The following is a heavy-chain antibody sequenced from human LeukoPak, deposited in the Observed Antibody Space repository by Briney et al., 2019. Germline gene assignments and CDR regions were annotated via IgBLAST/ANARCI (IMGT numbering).Heavy chain of an antibody. J-gene: IGHJ4*02. CDR3: ARDQSVAGPTTADY. CDR2: INSDGSST. V-gene: IGHV3-74*01. D-gene: IGHD5-12*01. CDR1: GFTFSRYW. Sequence: GGSLRLSCAASGFTFSRYWMDWVRQAPGKGLVWVSRINSDGSSTSYADSVKGRFTISRDNAKNTLYLQMNSLRAEDTAVYYCARDQSVAGPTTADYWGQGTLVTVSS.